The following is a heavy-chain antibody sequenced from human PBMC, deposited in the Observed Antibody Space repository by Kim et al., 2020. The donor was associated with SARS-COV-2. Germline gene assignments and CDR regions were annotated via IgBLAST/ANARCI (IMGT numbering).Heavy chain of an antibody. Sequence: ASVKVSCKASGYTFTGYYMHWVRQAPGQGLEWMGWINPNSGGTNYAQKFQGRVTMTRDTSISTAYMELSRPRSDDTAVYYCARDTRIVGATNGLAYWGQGTLVTVSS. CDR3: ARDTRIVGATNGLAY. CDR1: GYTFTGYY. D-gene: IGHD1-26*01. J-gene: IGHJ4*02. V-gene: IGHV1-2*02. CDR2: INPNSGGT.